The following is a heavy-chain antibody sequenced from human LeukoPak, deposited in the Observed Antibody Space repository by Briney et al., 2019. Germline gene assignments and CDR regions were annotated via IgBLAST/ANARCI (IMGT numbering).Heavy chain of an antibody. CDR2: ISKDGSMR. V-gene: IGHV3-30*04. J-gene: IGHJ3*02. Sequence: EGSLRLSCAASGFSFTKYAMDWVRQAPGKGLEGVAIISKDGSMRYYADSVKGRFTVSRDNSNNAVYLQMNSLKSEDTAVYYCAGEKFDIWGQGTMVTVSA. CDR3: AGEKFDI. CDR1: GFSFTKYA.